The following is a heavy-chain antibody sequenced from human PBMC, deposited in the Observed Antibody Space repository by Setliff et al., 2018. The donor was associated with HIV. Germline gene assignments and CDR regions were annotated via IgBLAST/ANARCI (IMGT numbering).Heavy chain of an antibody. CDR1: GGSISSSSYY. J-gene: IGHJ4*02. Sequence: ETLSLTCTVSGGSISSSSYYWGWIRQPPGKGLEWIGTIYYSGGTYYKSSLKSRLIISLDTSKNQFSLNLRSVTAADTAVYFCASGGHRLHDYWGQGTLVTVSS. D-gene: IGHD1-26*01. CDR3: ASGGHRLHDY. V-gene: IGHV4-39*07. CDR2: IYYSGGT.